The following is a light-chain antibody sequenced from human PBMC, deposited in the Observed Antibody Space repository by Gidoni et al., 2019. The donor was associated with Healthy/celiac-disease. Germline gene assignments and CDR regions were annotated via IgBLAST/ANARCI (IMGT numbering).Light chain of an antibody. Sequence: DIQLTQSPSTLSASVGVRVTITCRASQSISSWLAWYQKKPGKAPKLLIYKASSLESGVPSRFSGSGSGTEFTLTISSLQPDDFATYYCQQYNSYSPWTFGQGTKVEIK. CDR1: QSISSW. CDR2: KAS. CDR3: QQYNSYSPWT. V-gene: IGKV1-5*03. J-gene: IGKJ1*01.